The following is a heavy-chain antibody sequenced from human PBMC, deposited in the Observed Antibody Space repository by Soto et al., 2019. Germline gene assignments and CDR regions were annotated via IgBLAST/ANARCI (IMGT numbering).Heavy chain of an antibody. CDR1: GGSISSSNW. CDR2: IYHSGST. D-gene: IGHD3-22*01. CDR3: AREARYYYDSSGYRSYNWFAP. V-gene: IGHV4-4*02. J-gene: IGHJ5*02. Sequence: SETLSLTCAVSGGSISSSNWWSWVRQPPGKGLEWIGEIYHSGSTNYNPSLKSRVTISVDKSKNQFSLKLSSVTAADTAVYYCAREARYYYDSSGYRSYNWFAPWGQGTLVTVSS.